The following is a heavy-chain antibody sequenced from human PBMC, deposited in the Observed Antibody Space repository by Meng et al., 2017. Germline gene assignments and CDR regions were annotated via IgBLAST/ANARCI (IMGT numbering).Heavy chain of an antibody. J-gene: IGHJ4*02. V-gene: IGHV4-59*01. Sequence: ESLKISCTVSGDSIRDYPWTWIRQHPGKGLEWIGYIHHSGRTYYNPSLNSRVTLSIDTSKNQFSRKLSSVTAEDTALYYCAREDYAAAKTYFANWGQGTLVTVSS. CDR1: GDSIRDYP. CDR2: IHHSGRT. D-gene: IGHD4-17*01. CDR3: AREDYAAAKTYFAN.